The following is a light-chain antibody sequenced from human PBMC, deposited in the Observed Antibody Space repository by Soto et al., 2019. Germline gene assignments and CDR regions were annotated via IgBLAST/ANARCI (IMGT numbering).Light chain of an antibody. V-gene: IGKV1-39*01. CDR2: GAS. J-gene: IGKJ5*01. CDR1: QIIVTY. CDR3: QQTYSTPIT. Sequence: DVQVTQSPSSLSASVGDRVTITCRTSQIIVTYLSWYQQRPGKAPTLLIYGASTLQSGVPARYSGSGSGTEFSLTINSLQPEDSATYYCQQTYSTPITFGRGTRLEIK.